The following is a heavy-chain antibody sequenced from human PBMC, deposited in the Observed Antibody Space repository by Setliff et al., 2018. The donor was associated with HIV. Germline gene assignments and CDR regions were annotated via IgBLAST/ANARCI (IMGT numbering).Heavy chain of an antibody. D-gene: IGHD1-26*01. V-gene: IGHV4-38-2*01. CDR2: IYQSGTT. J-gene: IGHJ4*02. Sequence: PSETLSLTCAVSGYSITGGYFWGWIRQPPGKGLEWIGSIYQSGTTYYNPSLKSRVTIFIDTSKNQFSLKLSSVTAADTAVFYCARGSQWELLPYFDYWGQGTLVTVSS. CDR1: GYSITGGYF. CDR3: ARGSQWELLPYFDY.